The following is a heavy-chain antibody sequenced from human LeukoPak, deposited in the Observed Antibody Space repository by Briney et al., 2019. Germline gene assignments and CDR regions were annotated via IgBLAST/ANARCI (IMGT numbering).Heavy chain of an antibody. CDR3: AGFFYNNSGDAFDI. V-gene: IGHV1-69*01. CDR1: GGSFTFTSHA. D-gene: IGHD3-22*01. J-gene: IGHJ3*02. CDR2: LIPIYGSA. Sequence: ASVKVSCKASGGSFTFTSHAISWVRQAPGQGLEWMGGLIPIYGSANYAQQFQGRVTITSDESTRTVYMELSSLRPEDSAVYYCAGFFYNNSGDAFDIWVQGTMVTVSS.